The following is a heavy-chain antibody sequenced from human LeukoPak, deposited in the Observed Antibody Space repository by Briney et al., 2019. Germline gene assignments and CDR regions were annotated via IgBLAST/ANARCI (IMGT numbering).Heavy chain of an antibody. J-gene: IGHJ4*02. CDR2: ISAYNGNT. V-gene: IGHV1-18*01. Sequence: ASVKVSCKASGYTFTSYGISWVRQAPGQGLEWMGWISAYNGNTNYAQKVQGRVTMTTDTSTSTAYMELRSLRSDDTAVYYCARDRAHYYDSSGYYYTLYYFDYWGQGTLVTVSS. D-gene: IGHD3-22*01. CDR1: GYTFTSYG. CDR3: ARDRAHYYDSSGYYYTLYYFDY.